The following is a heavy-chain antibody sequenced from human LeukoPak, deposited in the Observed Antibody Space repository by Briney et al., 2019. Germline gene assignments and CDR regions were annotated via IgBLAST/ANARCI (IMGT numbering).Heavy chain of an antibody. CDR1: GFSFTSYW. J-gene: IGHJ4*02. CDR3: TRDLVGATSDF. CDR2: INIDGSDT. D-gene: IGHD1-26*01. V-gene: IGHV3-74*01. Sequence: PGGSLRLSCAASGFSFTSYWMHWVRQAPGEGLVRVARINIDGSDTNYADSVKARFTISRDNAKNMVYLQMNSLRAEDTAVYYCTRDLVGATSDFWGQGTLVTVSS.